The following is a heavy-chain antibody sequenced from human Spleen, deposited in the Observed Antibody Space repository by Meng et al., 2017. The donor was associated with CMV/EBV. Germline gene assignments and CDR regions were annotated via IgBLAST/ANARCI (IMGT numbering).Heavy chain of an antibody. D-gene: IGHD2-15*01. Sequence: ASGFTFSSDAMPWVRQAPGNGLEWVAVIPYDGSNKYYADSVKGRFTISRDNSKNTLYLQLNSLRAEDTAVYYCTRDQAPIAAILDYWGQGTLVTVSS. J-gene: IGHJ4*02. CDR1: GFTFSSDA. CDR3: TRDQAPIAAILDY. CDR2: IPYDGSNK. V-gene: IGHV3-30*04.